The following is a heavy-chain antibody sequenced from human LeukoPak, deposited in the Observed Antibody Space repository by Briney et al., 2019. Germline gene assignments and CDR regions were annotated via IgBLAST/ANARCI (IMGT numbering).Heavy chain of an antibody. CDR3: ATKDSSSWLGTDY. Sequence: ASVKVSCKASGYTFTGYYMHWVRQAPGQGLEWMGIINPSGGSTSYAQKFQGRVTMTRDMSTSTVYMELSSLRAEDTAVYYCATKDSSSWLGTDYWGQGTLVTVSS. CDR2: INPSGGST. V-gene: IGHV1-46*01. J-gene: IGHJ4*02. CDR1: GYTFTGYY. D-gene: IGHD6-13*01.